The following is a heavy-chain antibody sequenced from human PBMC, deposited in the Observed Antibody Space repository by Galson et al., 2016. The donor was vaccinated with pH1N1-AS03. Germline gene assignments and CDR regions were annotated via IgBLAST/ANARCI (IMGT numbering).Heavy chain of an antibody. Sequence: SETLSLTCTVSRGSFGGAYWTWIRQPPGKGLEWIGEIIIGRGLPPTYTPSLKRRVTISIDTSRGELSLKLSSVTAADTAVYYCMREGSLVTMHQYFGMEVWGQGTSVTVS. CDR3: MREGSLVTMHQYFGMEV. D-gene: IGHD2-21*02. CDR2: IIIGRGLPP. V-gene: IGHV4-34*12. J-gene: IGHJ6*02. CDR1: RGSFGGAY.